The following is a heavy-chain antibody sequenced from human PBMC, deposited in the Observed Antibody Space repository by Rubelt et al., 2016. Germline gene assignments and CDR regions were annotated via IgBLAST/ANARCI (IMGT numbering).Heavy chain of an antibody. Sequence: QVQLVQSGAEVKKPGASVKVSCKASGYTFTSYAMHWVRQAPGQGLEWMVGIIPIFGTANYAQKFQGRVTITADESTSTAYTELSSLRSEDTAVYYCARGDATVPRSYWYFDLWGRGTLVTVSS. J-gene: IGHJ2*01. CDR3: ARGDATVPRSYWYFDL. CDR1: GYTFTSYA. V-gene: IGHV1-69*13. D-gene: IGHD4-17*01. CDR2: IIPIFGTA.